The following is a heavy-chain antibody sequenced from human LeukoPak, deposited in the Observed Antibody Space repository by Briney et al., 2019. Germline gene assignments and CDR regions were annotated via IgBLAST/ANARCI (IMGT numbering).Heavy chain of an antibody. CDR2: INHSGST. CDR1: GFTFSSYW. CDR3: ARGWYQQTYYFDY. V-gene: IGHV4-34*01. D-gene: IGHD2-2*01. J-gene: IGHJ4*02. Sequence: GSLRLSCAASGFTFSSYWMNWIRQPPGKGLEWIGEINHSGSTNYNPSLKSRVTISVDTSKNQFSLKLSSVTAADTAVYYCARGWYQQTYYFDYWGQGTLVTVSS.